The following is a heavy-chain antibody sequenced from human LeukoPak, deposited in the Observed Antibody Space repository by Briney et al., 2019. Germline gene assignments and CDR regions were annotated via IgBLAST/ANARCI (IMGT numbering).Heavy chain of an antibody. CDR3: ARGNDY. CDR1: GGSINISY. V-gene: IGHV4-59*08. CDR2: IYYGGSI. Sequence: SETLSLTCTVSGGSINISYWSWIRQPPGKGLEWIGFIYYGGSINYNPSLKSRVTISVGSSKSQVSLKLSSVTAADTAVYYCARGNDYWGQGTLVTVSS. J-gene: IGHJ4*02.